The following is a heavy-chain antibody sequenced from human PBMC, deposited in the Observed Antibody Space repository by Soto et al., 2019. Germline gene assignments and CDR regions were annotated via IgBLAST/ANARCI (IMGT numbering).Heavy chain of an antibody. CDR3: ARDGVVVDFWTQMWFHP. CDR2: INPNSGVT. CDR1: GYIFSGYY. J-gene: IGHJ5*02. Sequence: ASVKVSCKTSGYIFSGYYMHWVRQAPGQGLEWMGWINPNSGVTSYAQKFQGRATMSRDTSITTVYMELRRLTSDDTAMYYCARDGVVVDFWTQMWFHPWGQGTQVTVSS. D-gene: IGHD3-3*01. V-gene: IGHV1-2*02.